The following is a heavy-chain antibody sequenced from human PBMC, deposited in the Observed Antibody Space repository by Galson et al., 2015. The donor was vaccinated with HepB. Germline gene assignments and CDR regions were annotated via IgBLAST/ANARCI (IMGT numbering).Heavy chain of an antibody. CDR1: GFTFSSYN. J-gene: IGHJ5*02. V-gene: IGHV3-48*01. CDR3: ARDSRATFGEPNWFDP. CDR2: ISASSSTI. D-gene: IGHD3-3*01. Sequence: SLRLYCAASGFTFSSYNMNWVRQTPGKGLEWISYISASSSTIDYADSVKGRFTISRDNAKNSLYLKMNSLRAEDTAVYYCARDSRATFGEPNWFDPWGQGTLVTVSS.